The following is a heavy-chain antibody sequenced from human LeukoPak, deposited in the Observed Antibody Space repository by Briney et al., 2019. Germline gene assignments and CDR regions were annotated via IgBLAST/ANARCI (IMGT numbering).Heavy chain of an antibody. J-gene: IGHJ4*02. CDR2: VDPENGEI. CDR1: GYTFTDSY. CDR3: ATSKYSGNHPLDY. D-gene: IGHD1-26*01. Sequence: ASVKVSCKASGYTFTDSYMHWVQQPPGKGLEWMGRVDPENGEIVYAEKFQGRVTITADTSTDTAYMELGSLRSEDTAVYYCATSKYSGNHPLDYWGQGNLVTVSS. V-gene: IGHV1-69-2*01.